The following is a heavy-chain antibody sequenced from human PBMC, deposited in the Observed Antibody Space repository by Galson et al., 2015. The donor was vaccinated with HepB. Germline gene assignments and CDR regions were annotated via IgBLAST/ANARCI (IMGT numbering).Heavy chain of an antibody. V-gene: IGHV4-59*01. D-gene: IGHD5-18*01. CDR1: GGSISSDY. CDR2: TYYSGST. CDR3: ARMHKYSFGRNRIVDWFDP. Sequence: SETLSLTCAVSGGSISSDYWSWIRQPPGKGLEWIGYTYYSGSTSYNPSLKSRVTMSVDTSKNQFSLKLTSVTAADTAVYYCARMHKYSFGRNRIVDWFDPWGQGTLVTVSS. J-gene: IGHJ5*02.